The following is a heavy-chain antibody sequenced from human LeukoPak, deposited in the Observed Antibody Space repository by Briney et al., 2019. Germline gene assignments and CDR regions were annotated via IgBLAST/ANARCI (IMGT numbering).Heavy chain of an antibody. CDR3: ATLTTLVTPLYFDY. CDR1: GDSISSYF. D-gene: IGHD4-23*01. V-gene: IGHV4-59*08. Sequence: SETLSLTCTVSGDSISSYFWSWIRQPPGKGLEWIGYIYYTGTTYNPSLKSRVTISLDTSKNQISLQLSSVTAADTAVYYCATLTTLVTPLYFDYWGQGTMLTVSS. CDR2: IYYTGT. J-gene: IGHJ4*02.